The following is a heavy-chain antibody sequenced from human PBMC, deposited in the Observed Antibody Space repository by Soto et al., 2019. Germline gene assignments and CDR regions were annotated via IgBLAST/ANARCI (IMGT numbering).Heavy chain of an antibody. CDR3: ARALIQLWPHYYYGMDV. CDR1: GGSISSGDYY. CDR2: IYYSGTT. D-gene: IGHD5-18*01. J-gene: IGHJ6*02. Sequence: QVQLQESGPGLVKPSQTLSLTCTVSGGSISSGDYYWSWIRQPPGKGLEWIGYIYYSGTTYYNPSLKSRVTISVAASKNQFSLKVSYVTAADTAVYYCARALIQLWPHYYYGMDVWGQGTTVTVSS. V-gene: IGHV4-30-4*01.